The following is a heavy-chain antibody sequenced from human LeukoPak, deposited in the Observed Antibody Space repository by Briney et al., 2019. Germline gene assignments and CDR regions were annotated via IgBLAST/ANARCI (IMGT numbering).Heavy chain of an antibody. V-gene: IGHV3-21*01. J-gene: IGHJ3*02. Sequence: GGSRRLSCAASGFTFSSYSMNWVRQAPGEGLEWVSSISSSSYIYYADSVKGRFTISRDNAKNSLYLQMNSLRAEDTAVYYCARDPAFDIWGQGTMVTVSS. CDR1: GFTFSSYS. CDR3: ARDPAFDI. CDR2: ISSSSYI.